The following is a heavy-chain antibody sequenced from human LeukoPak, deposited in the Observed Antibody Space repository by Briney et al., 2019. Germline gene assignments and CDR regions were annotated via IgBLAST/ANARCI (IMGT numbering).Heavy chain of an antibody. CDR3: ARINPFFDN. J-gene: IGHJ4*02. CDR1: GGSIFSSTHH. Sequence: PSETLSLTCTVSGGSIFSSTHHWGWIRQPPGKGLEWIASIYYSGYSYYNSYLRSRVTISVDTSKNQFPLRLRSVTAADTAVYYCARINPFFDNWGQGARVTVSS. CDR2: IYYSGYS. V-gene: IGHV4-39*06.